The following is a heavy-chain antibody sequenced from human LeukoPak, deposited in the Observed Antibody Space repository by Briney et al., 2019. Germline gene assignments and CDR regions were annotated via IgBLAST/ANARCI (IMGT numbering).Heavy chain of an antibody. J-gene: IGHJ4*02. V-gene: IGHV1-2*02. CDR3: ARPHSSGWYYFDY. CDR1: GYTFTGYY. CDR2: INPNSGGT. Sequence: ASVKVSCKASGYTFTGYYKHWVRQAPGQGLEWMGWINPNSGGTNYAQKFQGRVTMTRDTSISTAYMELSRLRSDDTAVYYCARPHSSGWYYFDYWGQGTLVTVSS. D-gene: IGHD6-19*01.